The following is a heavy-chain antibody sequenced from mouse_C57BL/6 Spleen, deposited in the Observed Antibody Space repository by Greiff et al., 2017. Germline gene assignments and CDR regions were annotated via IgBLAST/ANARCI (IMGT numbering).Heavy chain of an antibody. D-gene: IGHD4-1*02. J-gene: IGHJ2*01. CDR1: GFTFSSYA. CDR3: TTTGFDY. Sequence: DVKVEESGEGLVKPGGSLKLSCAASGFTFSSYAMSWVRQTPEKRLEWVAYISSGGDYIYYADTVKGRFPISRDNGRNTLYLQMSSLKSEDTAMYYCTTTGFDYWGQGTTLTVSS. V-gene: IGHV5-9-1*02. CDR2: ISSGGDYI.